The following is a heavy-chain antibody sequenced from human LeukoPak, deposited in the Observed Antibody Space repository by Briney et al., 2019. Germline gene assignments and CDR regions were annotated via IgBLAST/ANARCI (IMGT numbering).Heavy chain of an antibody. V-gene: IGHV1-18*01. Sequence: GASVKVSCKASGYTFTRYDMNWVRQATGQGLEWLAWMNPNSGNTNYAQKLQGRVTMTTDTSTSTAYMELRSLRSDDTAVYYCARDGYYDSSGTFDIWGQGTMVTVSS. D-gene: IGHD3-22*01. J-gene: IGHJ3*02. CDR1: GYTFTRYD. CDR2: MNPNSGNT. CDR3: ARDGYYDSSGTFDI.